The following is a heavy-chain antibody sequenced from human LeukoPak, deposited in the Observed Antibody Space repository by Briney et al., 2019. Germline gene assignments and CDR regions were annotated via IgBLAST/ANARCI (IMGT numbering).Heavy chain of an antibody. D-gene: IGHD3-16*02. CDR3: ARRGNNDYVWGSYRPKIFDY. CDR1: GYSISSGYY. CDR2: IYHSGST. Sequence: ETLSLTCTVSGYSISSGYYWGWIRQPPGKGLEWIGSIYHSGSTYYNPSLKSRVTISVDTSNNQFSPKLSSVTAADTAVYYCARRGNNDYVWGSYRPKIFDYWGQGTLVTVSS. J-gene: IGHJ4*02. V-gene: IGHV4-38-2*02.